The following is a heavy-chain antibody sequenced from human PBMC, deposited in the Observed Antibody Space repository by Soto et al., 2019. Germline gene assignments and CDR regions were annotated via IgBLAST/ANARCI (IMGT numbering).Heavy chain of an antibody. CDR2: IYSGGST. J-gene: IGHJ3*02. Sequence: EVQLVESGGGLIQPGGSLRLSCAASGFTVSSNYMSWVRQAPGKGLEWVSVIYSGGSTYYADSVKGRFTISRDNSRNTLSLQMNRLRAEDTAVYYCARNYNSTAGGAFDIWGQGTMVTVSS. CDR3: ARNYNSTAGGAFDI. CDR1: GFTVSSNY. V-gene: IGHV3-53*01. D-gene: IGHD3-22*01.